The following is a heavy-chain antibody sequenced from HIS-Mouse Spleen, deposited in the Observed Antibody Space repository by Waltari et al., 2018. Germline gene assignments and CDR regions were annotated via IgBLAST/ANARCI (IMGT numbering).Heavy chain of an antibody. Sequence: QVQLVQSGAEVKKPGASVKVPCKASGYTFTSSDIHWVRQATGQGLEWMGWMNPNSGNTGYAQKFQGRVTMTRNTSISTAYMELSSLRSEDTAVYYCARGHDYSNYFDYWGQGTLVTVSS. D-gene: IGHD4-4*01. CDR1: GYTFTSSD. CDR3: ARGHDYSNYFDY. J-gene: IGHJ4*02. CDR2: MNPNSGNT. V-gene: IGHV1-8*01.